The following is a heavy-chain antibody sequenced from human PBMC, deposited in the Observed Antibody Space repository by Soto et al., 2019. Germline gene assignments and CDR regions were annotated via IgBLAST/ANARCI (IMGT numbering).Heavy chain of an antibody. Sequence: PSETLSLTCTVSGSSISGYDWSWIRQPPGKGLEWIGYMYNTGSTVYNPSFKSRVTISVDTSKNQFSLKLNSVTAADTAVYYCARDLWGYCGTDCYPLDVWGQGTTVTVSS. CDR3: ARDLWGYCGTDCYPLDV. D-gene: IGHD2-21*02. J-gene: IGHJ6*02. V-gene: IGHV4-59*01. CDR2: MYNTGST. CDR1: GSSISGYD.